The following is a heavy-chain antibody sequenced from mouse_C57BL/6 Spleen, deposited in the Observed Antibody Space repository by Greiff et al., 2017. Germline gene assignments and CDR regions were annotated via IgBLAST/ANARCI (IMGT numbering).Heavy chain of an antibody. V-gene: IGHV1-82*01. J-gene: IGHJ4*01. D-gene: IGHD1-2*01. Sequence: QVQLQQSGPELVKPGASVKISCKASGYAFSSSWMNWVKQRPGKGLEWIGRIYPGDGDTNYNGKFKGKATLTADKSSSTANMQLSSLTSEDAAVYFCARGSNYGSAIDYWGQGTSVTVSS. CDR1: GYAFSSSW. CDR2: IYPGDGDT. CDR3: ARGSNYGSAIDY.